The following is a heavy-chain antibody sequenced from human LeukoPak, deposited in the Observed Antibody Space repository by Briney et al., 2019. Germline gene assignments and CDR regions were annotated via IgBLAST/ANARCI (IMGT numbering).Heavy chain of an antibody. CDR3: AKSPGFDYYDSSGYSNFDY. CDR2: VTESGGGT. D-gene: IGHD3-22*01. CDR1: GFTFSSYV. Sequence: PGGSLRLSCAASGFTFSSYVMSWVRQAPGKGLEWVSTVTESGGGTYYAESVKGRFTISRDNSKNSLYLQMNSLRAEDTAVYYCAKSPGFDYYDSSGYSNFDYWGQGTLVTVSS. J-gene: IGHJ4*02. V-gene: IGHV3-23*01.